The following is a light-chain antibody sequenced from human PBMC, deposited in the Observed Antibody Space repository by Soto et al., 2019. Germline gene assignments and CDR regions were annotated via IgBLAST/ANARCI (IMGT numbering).Light chain of an antibody. J-gene: IGLJ2*01. CDR1: SGHSSYA. CDR3: QTWDTGARVV. CDR2: LSSDGSH. Sequence: QPVLTQSPSASASLGASVTITCTLSSGHSSYAIAWHQQQPEKGPRYLMKLSSDGSHSKGDGIPDRFSGSSSGAERYLTISSLQSEDEADYYCQTWDTGARVVFGGGTKLTVL. V-gene: IGLV4-69*01.